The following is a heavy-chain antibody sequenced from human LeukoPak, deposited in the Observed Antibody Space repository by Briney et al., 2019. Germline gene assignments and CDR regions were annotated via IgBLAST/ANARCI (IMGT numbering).Heavy chain of an antibody. CDR1: GYTFTSYG. Sequence: GASVKVSCKASGYTFTSYGISWVRQAPGQGLEWMGWISAYNGNTNYAQKLQGRVTMTTDTSTGTAYMELRSLRSDDTAVYYCARARGYCSGGSCYADYWGQGTLVTVSS. CDR3: ARARGYCSGGSCYADY. CDR2: ISAYNGNT. V-gene: IGHV1-18*01. J-gene: IGHJ4*02. D-gene: IGHD2-15*01.